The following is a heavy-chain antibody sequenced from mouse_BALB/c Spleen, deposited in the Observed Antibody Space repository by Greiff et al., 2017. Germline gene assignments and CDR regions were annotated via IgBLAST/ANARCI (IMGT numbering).Heavy chain of an antibody. CDR3: ARVITTVFPFDY. Sequence: EVKLMESGPELVKPGASVKVSCKASGYAFTSYNMYWVKQSHGKSLEWIGYIDPYNGGTSYNQKFKGKATLTVDKSSSTAYMHLNSLTSEDSAVYYCARVITTVFPFDYWGQGTTLTVSS. CDR2: IDPYNGGT. V-gene: IGHV1S135*01. CDR1: GYAFTSYN. D-gene: IGHD2-4*01. J-gene: IGHJ2*01.